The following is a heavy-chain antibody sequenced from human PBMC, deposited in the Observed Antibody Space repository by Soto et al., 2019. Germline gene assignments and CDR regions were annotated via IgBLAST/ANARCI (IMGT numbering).Heavy chain of an antibody. CDR2: IIPILGIA. CDR1: GGTFSSYT. D-gene: IGHD2-2*01. J-gene: IGHJ2*01. Sequence: QVQLVQSGAEVKKPGSSVKVSCKASGGTFSSYTISGVRQAPGQGLEWMGRIIPILGIANYAQKIQGRVTITADKSTSTAYMELSSLRSDDTAVYYCATFSSTSPFGYFDLWGRGTLVTVSS. V-gene: IGHV1-69*02. CDR3: ATFSSTSPFGYFDL.